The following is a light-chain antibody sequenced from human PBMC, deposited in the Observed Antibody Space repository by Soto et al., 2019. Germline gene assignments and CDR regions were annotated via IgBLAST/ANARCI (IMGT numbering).Light chain of an antibody. J-gene: IGKJ5*01. CDR3: MPALQTFT. CDR2: LGS. CDR1: QSLLHSNGYNY. V-gene: IGKV2-28*01. Sequence: DIVRTQSPLSMPVTPGQPASISCRSSQSLLHSNGYNYLDWYLQKPGQSPQLLIYLGSNRASGVPDRFSGSGSGTYFTLKISRVEAEDFGVYYCMPALQTFTFGQGTRLEIK.